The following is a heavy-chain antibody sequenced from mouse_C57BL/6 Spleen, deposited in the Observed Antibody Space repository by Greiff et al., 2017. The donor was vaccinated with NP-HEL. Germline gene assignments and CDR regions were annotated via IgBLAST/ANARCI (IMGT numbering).Heavy chain of an antibody. CDR1: GYTFTSYW. Sequence: QVQLQQPGAELVMPGASVKLSCKASGYTFTSYWMHWVKQRPGQGLEWIGEIDPSDSYTNYNQKFKGKSTLTVDKSSSTAYMQLSSLTSEDSAVYYCTHSNHWYFDVWGTGTTVTVSS. J-gene: IGHJ1*03. CDR2: IDPSDSYT. D-gene: IGHD2-5*01. V-gene: IGHV1-69*01. CDR3: THSNHWYFDV.